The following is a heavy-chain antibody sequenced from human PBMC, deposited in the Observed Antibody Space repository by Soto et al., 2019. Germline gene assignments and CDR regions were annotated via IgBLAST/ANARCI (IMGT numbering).Heavy chain of an antibody. CDR3: ARVNSEYCDFWSGSYLFVGQHNYGMDV. CDR2: INAGNGNT. D-gene: IGHD3-3*01. V-gene: IGHV1-3*01. Sequence: GASVKVSCKASGYTFTSYAMHWVRQAPGQRLEWMGWINAGNGNTKYSQKLQGRVTITRDTSASTAYMELSSLRSEDTAVYYCARVNSEYCDFWSGSYLFVGQHNYGMDVWGQGTTVTVSS. J-gene: IGHJ6*02. CDR1: GYTFTSYA.